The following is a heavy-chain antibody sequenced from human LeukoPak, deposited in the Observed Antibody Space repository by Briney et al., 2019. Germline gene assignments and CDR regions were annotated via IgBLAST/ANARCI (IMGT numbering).Heavy chain of an antibody. D-gene: IGHD6-19*01. Sequence: GGSLRLSCVASGFTFSSNWMHWVRQAPGKGLVWVSRINSDGSSTSYADSVKGRFAISRDNAKNTLYLQMNSLRAEDTAVYYCARYSSDWHAVDLWGRGTLVTVSS. CDR2: INSDGSST. CDR1: GFTFSSNW. CDR3: ARYSSDWHAVDL. V-gene: IGHV3-74*01. J-gene: IGHJ2*01.